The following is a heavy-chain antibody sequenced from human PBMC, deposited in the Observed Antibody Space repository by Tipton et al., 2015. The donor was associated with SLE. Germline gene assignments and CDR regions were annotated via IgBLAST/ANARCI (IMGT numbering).Heavy chain of an antibody. V-gene: IGHV4-61*02. CDR1: GGSISSGSYY. CDR2: SYTSGST. Sequence: TLSLTCTVSGGSISSGSYYWSWIRQPAGNGLEWIGRSYTSGSTNYNPSLKSRVTISVDTSKNQFSLKLSSVTAADTAVYYCAIGFDGFDIWGQGTMVTVSS. CDR3: AIGFDGFDI. J-gene: IGHJ3*02.